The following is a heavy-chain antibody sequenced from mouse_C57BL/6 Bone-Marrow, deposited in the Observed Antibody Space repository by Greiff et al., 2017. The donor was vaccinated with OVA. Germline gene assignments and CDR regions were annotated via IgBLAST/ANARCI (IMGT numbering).Heavy chain of an antibody. J-gene: IGHJ3*01. V-gene: IGHV1-81*01. CDR1: GYTFTSYG. CDR3: ARGGYYGSIAY. D-gene: IGHD1-1*01. CDR2: IYPRSGNT. Sequence: VQRVESGAELARPGASVKLSCTASGYTFTSYGISWVQQTTGQGLEWLGEIYPRSGNTYYNEEFKGKATLTADKSYSTWFMELRSLTSEYSAVYFCARGGYYGSIAYWGQGTLVTVSS.